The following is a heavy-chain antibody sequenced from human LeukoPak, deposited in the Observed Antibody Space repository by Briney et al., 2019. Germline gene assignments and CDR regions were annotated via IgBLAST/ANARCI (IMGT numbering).Heavy chain of an antibody. CDR2: IDPSDSYT. Sequence: GESLMISCKGSGYSFSTYWISWVRQMPGKGLEWMGRIDPSDSYTNYSPSFQGHVTISPDKSISTAYLQWSSLKASDTAMYYCARHRPGYRNGYASFDYWGQGTLVTVSS. J-gene: IGHJ4*02. D-gene: IGHD5-12*01. CDR1: GYSFSTYW. CDR3: ARHRPGYRNGYASFDY. V-gene: IGHV5-10-1*01.